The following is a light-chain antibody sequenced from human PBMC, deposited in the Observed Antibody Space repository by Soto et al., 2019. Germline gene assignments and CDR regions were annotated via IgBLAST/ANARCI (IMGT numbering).Light chain of an antibody. CDR3: QQSYSAPYT. Sequence: DIQTTQSPSSLSASVGDRVTITCRASQIISIYLNWYQQKVGKAPKLLIYTASSLESGVPPRFSGSGSGTDFTLTISSLQPEDFTTYYCQQSYSAPYTFGQGTKLEI. CDR1: QIISIY. J-gene: IGKJ2*01. V-gene: IGKV1-39*01. CDR2: TAS.